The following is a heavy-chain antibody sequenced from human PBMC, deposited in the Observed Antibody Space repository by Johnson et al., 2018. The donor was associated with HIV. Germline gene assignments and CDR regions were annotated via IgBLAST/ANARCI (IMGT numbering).Heavy chain of an antibody. V-gene: IGHV3-53*01. CDR1: VFTVSSNY. J-gene: IGHJ3*02. CDR3: VRDQGSGWPTNAFDI. D-gene: IGHD6-19*01. CDR2: IYSGGST. Sequence: VQLVESGGGLIQPGGSLRLSCAASVFTVSSNYMSWVRQAPGKGLEWVSVIYSGGSTYYADSVKGRFTISRDNSKNTLYLQMNSLRAEDTAVYYCVRDQGSGWPTNAFDIWGQGTRVTVSS.